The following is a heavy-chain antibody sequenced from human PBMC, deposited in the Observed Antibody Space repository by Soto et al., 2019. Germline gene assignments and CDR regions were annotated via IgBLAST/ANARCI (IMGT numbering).Heavy chain of an antibody. V-gene: IGHV3-48*01. D-gene: IGHD3-9*01. Sequence: GGSLRLSCAASGFAFSTYSMNWVRQAPGKGLEWVSYISSSSSTIYYADFVKGRFTISRDNAKNSLYLQMNSLRAEDTAVYYCARWTGTFYFDSWGQGTLVTVSS. CDR1: GFAFSTYS. CDR2: ISSSSSTI. CDR3: ARWTGTFYFDS. J-gene: IGHJ4*02.